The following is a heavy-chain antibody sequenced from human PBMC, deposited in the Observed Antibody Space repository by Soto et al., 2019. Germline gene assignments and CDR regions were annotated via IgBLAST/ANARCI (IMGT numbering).Heavy chain of an antibody. V-gene: IGHV3-30-3*01. CDR1: VFTFISYA. D-gene: IGHD3-22*01. CDR2: ISYDGSNK. J-gene: IGHJ4*02. CDR3: ARDSLAPVPGYYDSSGYNY. Sequence: GWSLRLSCASSVFTFISYAMHWVRQAPGKGLEWVAVISYDGSNKYYADSVKGRFTISRDNSKNTLYLQMNSLRAEDTAVYYCARDSLAPVPGYYDSSGYNYWGQGTLVTVSS.